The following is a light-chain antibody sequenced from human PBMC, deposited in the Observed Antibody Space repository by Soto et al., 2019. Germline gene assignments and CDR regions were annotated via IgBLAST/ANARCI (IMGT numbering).Light chain of an antibody. Sequence: DIQMTQSPSSLSASVGDRVTITCQASQDISNHLSWYQQKPGKAPELLIYDASNLETGVPSGFSGSGSGTDFTFTISSLQPENVATYYCQQHHSLPLTFGGGTKVEIK. CDR2: DAS. V-gene: IGKV1-33*01. CDR1: QDISNH. J-gene: IGKJ4*01. CDR3: QQHHSLPLT.